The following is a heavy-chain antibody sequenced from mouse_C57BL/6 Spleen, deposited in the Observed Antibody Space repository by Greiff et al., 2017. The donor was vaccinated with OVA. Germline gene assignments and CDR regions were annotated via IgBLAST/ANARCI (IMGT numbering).Heavy chain of an antibody. D-gene: IGHD1-1*01. V-gene: IGHV1-80*01. CDR2: IYPGDGDT. Sequence: VRLVESGAELVKPGASVKISCKASGYAFSSYWMNWVKQRPGKGLEWIGQIYPGDGDTNYNGKFKGKATLTADKSSSTAYMQLSSLTSEDSAVYFCARGDFYYYGSSLYWYFDVWGTGTTVTVSS. CDR1: GYAFSSYW. J-gene: IGHJ1*03. CDR3: ARGDFYYYGSSLYWYFDV.